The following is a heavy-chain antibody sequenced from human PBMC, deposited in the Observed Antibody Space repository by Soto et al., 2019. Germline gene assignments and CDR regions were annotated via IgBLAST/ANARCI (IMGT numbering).Heavy chain of an antibody. CDR3: ARGTQRSRPPAPLGY. Sequence: QVQLVQSGAEVKKPGASVKVSCKASGYTFTGYYMHWVRQAPGQGLEWMGWINPNSGGTNYAQKFQGRVPMTRDTSISTAYMELSRLRSDDTAVYYCARGTQRSRPPAPLGYWGQGTLVTVSS. D-gene: IGHD6-6*01. CDR1: GYTFTGYY. V-gene: IGHV1-2*02. J-gene: IGHJ4*02. CDR2: INPNSGGT.